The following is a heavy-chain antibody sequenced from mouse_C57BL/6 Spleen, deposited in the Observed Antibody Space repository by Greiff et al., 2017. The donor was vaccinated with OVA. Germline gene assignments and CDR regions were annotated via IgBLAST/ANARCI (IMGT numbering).Heavy chain of an antibody. Sequence: VQLQQSGAELVMPGASVKLSCKASGYTFTSYWMHWVKQRPGQGLEWIGEIDPSDSYTNYNQKFKGKSTLTVDKSSSTAYMQLSSLTSEDSAVYYCASVYDYGAYWGQGTLVTVSA. J-gene: IGHJ3*01. CDR2: IDPSDSYT. CDR1: GYTFTSYW. CDR3: ASVYDYGAY. V-gene: IGHV1-69*01. D-gene: IGHD2-4*01.